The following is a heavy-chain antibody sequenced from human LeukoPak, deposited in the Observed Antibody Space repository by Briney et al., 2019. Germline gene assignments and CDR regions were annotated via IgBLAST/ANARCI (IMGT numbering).Heavy chain of an antibody. CDR3: AKGSYDYIEIAYFDY. CDR2: LIGSSGAT. Sequence: PGGSLRLSCAASGFTFSNYAMNWVRQAPGKGLEWVAVLIGSSGATDYADSVKGRFTISRDNSKNTLFLQMNSPRAEDTAIYYCAKGSYDYIEIAYFDYWGQGALVTVSS. V-gene: IGHV3-23*01. D-gene: IGHD5-12*01. J-gene: IGHJ4*02. CDR1: GFTFSNYA.